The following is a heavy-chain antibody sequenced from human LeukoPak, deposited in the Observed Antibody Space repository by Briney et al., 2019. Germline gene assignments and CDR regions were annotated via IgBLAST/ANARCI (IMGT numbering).Heavy chain of an antibody. J-gene: IGHJ3*02. Sequence: ASVKVSCKASGCTFTDYYIHWVRQAPGQGLEWMGWINPNSAATYSPQKFQGRVTMTRDTSISTAYMDLSRLRSDDTALYYCAIRDYGDRDPFDIWGQGTMVTVSS. V-gene: IGHV1-2*02. CDR1: GCTFTDYY. CDR2: INPNSAAT. D-gene: IGHD4-17*01. CDR3: AIRDYGDRDPFDI.